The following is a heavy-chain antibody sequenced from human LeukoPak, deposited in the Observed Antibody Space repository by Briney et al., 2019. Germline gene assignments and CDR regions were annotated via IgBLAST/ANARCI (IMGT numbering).Heavy chain of an antibody. Sequence: GGSLRLSCKGSGYSFTSYWISWVRQMPGKGLEWMGRIDPSDSYTNYSPSFQGHVIISADKSISTAYLQWSSLKASDTAMYYCARHQIVGATRSPFDYWGQGTLVTVSS. CDR1: GYSFTSYW. D-gene: IGHD1-26*01. J-gene: IGHJ4*02. V-gene: IGHV5-10-1*01. CDR3: ARHQIVGATRSPFDY. CDR2: IDPSDSYT.